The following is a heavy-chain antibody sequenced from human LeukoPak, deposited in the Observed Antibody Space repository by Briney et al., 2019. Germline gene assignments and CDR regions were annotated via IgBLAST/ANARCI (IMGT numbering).Heavy chain of an antibody. CDR3: AKALIPTYYDILTGFGY. CDR2: IWYDGNNK. Sequence: GGSLRLSCAASGFTFSSYGMHWVRQAPGKGLEWVAMIWYDGNNKYYADSVKGRFTISRDNSKNTLYLQMNSLRAEDTAVYYCAKALIPTYYDILTGFGYWGQGTLVTVSS. CDR1: GFTFSSYG. J-gene: IGHJ4*02. V-gene: IGHV3-33*06. D-gene: IGHD3-9*01.